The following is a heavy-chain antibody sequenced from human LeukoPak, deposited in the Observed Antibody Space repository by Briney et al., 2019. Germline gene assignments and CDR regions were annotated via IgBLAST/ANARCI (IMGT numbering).Heavy chain of an antibody. CDR1: GFTFSSYW. CDR3: ARDGRYCIITSCYGYYGMDV. Sequence: GGSLRLSCAASGFTFSSYWMHWVRQGPGKGLVRVSRINSDGSSTSYADSVKGRFTISRQNSKNTLDLQMNSLRPEDTAVYYCARDGRYCIITSCYGYYGMDVWGQGTTVTVTS. J-gene: IGHJ6*02. D-gene: IGHD2-2*01. CDR2: INSDGSST. V-gene: IGHV3-74*01.